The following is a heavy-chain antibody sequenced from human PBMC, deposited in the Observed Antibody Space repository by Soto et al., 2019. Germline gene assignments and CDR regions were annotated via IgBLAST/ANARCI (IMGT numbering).Heavy chain of an antibody. CDR3: ASLLRGVEQLVDY. V-gene: IGHV4-39*01. D-gene: IGHD6-6*01. Sequence: QLQLQESGPGLVKPSETLSLTCTVSGGSISSSSYYWGWIRQPPGKGLEWIGSIYYSGSTYYNPSLKSRVTISVDTSKNQFSLKLSSVTAADTAVYYCASLLRGVEQLVDYWGQGTLVTVSS. CDR2: IYYSGST. J-gene: IGHJ4*02. CDR1: GGSISSSSYY.